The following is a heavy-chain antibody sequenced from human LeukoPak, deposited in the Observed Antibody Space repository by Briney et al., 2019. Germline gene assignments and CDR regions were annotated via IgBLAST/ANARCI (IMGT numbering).Heavy chain of an antibody. CDR3: AKHDSSGYYSPWGY. V-gene: IGHV3-53*01. Sequence: GGSLRLSCAASGFTVSSNYMSWVRQAPGKGLEWVSVIYSGGSTYYADSVKGRFTISRDNSKNTLYLLMNSLRAEDTAVYYCAKHDSSGYYSPWGYWGQGTLVTVSS. J-gene: IGHJ4*02. CDR1: GFTVSSNY. CDR2: IYSGGST. D-gene: IGHD3-22*01.